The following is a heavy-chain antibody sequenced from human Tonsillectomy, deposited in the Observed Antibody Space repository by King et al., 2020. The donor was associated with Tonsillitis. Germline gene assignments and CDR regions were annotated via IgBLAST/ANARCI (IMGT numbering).Heavy chain of an antibody. V-gene: IGHV4-59*02. Sequence: VQLQESGPGLVKPSETLSLTCTVSGGSVNDNYWGWIRQPPGEGLEWIGYIYYTGSTRYIPSLMSRLTLSVDTSKNQFSLELNSVMAADTAVYFCARYGWGSYKYVDVWGRGTLVTVSS. D-gene: IGHD3-10*01. J-gene: IGHJ2*01. CDR1: GGSVNDNY. CDR2: IYYTGST. CDR3: ARYGWGSYKYVDV.